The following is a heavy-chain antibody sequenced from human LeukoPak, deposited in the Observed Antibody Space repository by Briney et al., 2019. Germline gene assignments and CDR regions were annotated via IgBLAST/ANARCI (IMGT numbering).Heavy chain of an antibody. Sequence: SETLSLTCAVSGGSISSYYWSWIRQPPGKGLEWIGYIYNSGSTNYNPSLKSRVTISVDTSKNQFSLKLSSVTAADTAVHYCARGYSTAPRYLDLWGRGTLVTVSS. J-gene: IGHJ2*01. D-gene: IGHD2-8*02. CDR1: GGSISSYY. V-gene: IGHV4-59*01. CDR3: ARGYSTAPRYLDL. CDR2: IYNSGST.